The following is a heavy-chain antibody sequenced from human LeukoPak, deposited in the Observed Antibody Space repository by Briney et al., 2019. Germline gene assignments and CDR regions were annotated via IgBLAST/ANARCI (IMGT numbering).Heavy chain of an antibody. V-gene: IGHV3-23*01. D-gene: IGHD5-18*01. CDR2: ISGSGGST. CDR1: GFTFSSYV. CDR3: AKDLNSYGYYYYGMDV. Sequence: GGSLRLSCAASGFTFSSYVMSWVRQAPGKGLEWVSSISGSGGSTYYADSVKGRFTISRDNSKNTLYLQMNSLRAEDTAVYYCAKDLNSYGYYYYGMDVWGQGTTVTVSS. J-gene: IGHJ6*02.